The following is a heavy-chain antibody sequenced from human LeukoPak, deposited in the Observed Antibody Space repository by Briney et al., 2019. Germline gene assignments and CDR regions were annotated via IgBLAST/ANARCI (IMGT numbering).Heavy chain of an antibody. CDR2: FDPEDGET. CDR3: ATVTRYDSSGYPLGELYYFDY. D-gene: IGHD3-22*01. CDR1: GYTLTELS. V-gene: IGHV1-24*01. J-gene: IGHJ4*02. Sequence: ASVKVSCKVSGYTLTELSMHWVRQAPGKGLEWMGGFDPEDGETIYAQKFQGRVTMTEDTSTDTAYMELSSLRSEDTAVYYCATVTRYDSSGYPLGELYYFDYWGQGTLVTVSS.